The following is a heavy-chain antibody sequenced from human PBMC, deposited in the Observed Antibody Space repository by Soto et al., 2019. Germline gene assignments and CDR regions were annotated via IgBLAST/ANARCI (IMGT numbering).Heavy chain of an antibody. J-gene: IGHJ2*01. CDR2: MYYSGST. CDR1: GGWMSSGRKC. Sequence: AETRSVAGSVCGGWMSSGRKCGGGVRQRREGGLEGVGSMYYSGSTYYNPSLKSRVTISVDTSQNQFSLKLSSVTAADTAVYHRARHTHPSQLPPVLW. V-gene: IGHV4-39*01. CDR3: ARHTHPSQLPPVL. D-gene: IGHD5-18*01.